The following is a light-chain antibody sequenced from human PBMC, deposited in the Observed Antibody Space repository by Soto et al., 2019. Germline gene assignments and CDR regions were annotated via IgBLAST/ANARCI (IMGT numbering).Light chain of an antibody. CDR2: DVS. Sequence: QSVLTQPRSVSGSPGQSVTISCTGTSSDVGGYKYVSWYQQPPGKAPKLMISDVSKRPSGVPDRFSGSKSGNTASLTISGLQAEDEADYYCCSYAASYSLVFGGGTKLTVL. V-gene: IGLV2-11*01. J-gene: IGLJ2*01. CDR3: CSYAASYSLV. CDR1: SSDVGGYKY.